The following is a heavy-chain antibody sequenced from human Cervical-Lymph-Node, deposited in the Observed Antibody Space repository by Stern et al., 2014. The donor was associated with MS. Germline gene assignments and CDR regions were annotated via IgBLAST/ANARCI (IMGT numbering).Heavy chain of an antibody. CDR3: ATLYDSSGNYGMEV. Sequence: VQLVQSGAQVKKPGASVKVSCKGSGYTFIRYYIQWVRQAPGQGLEWMGIVDAKGGSARYAQKFQGRVTMASDPSTSTVSMELSSLRSEDTAVYYCATLYDSSGNYGMEVWGQGTTVIVSS. J-gene: IGHJ6*02. V-gene: IGHV1-46*01. CDR1: GYTFIRYY. CDR2: VDAKGGSA. D-gene: IGHD5/OR15-5a*01.